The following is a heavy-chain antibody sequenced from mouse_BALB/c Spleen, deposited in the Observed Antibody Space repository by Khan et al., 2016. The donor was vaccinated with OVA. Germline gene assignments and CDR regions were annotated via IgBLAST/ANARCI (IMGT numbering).Heavy chain of an antibody. J-gene: IGHJ1*01. Sequence: QIQLVQSGPELKKPGETVKISCKASGYTFTNYGMTWVKQAPGKGLKWMGWINTYTGEPTYADDFKGRFAFSLETSATTASLQFNNLKYEDTAPYFCARVGNYWYFDVWGAGTTVTVSS. D-gene: IGHD2-1*01. CDR1: GYTFTNYG. CDR2: INTYTGEP. CDR3: ARVGNYWYFDV. V-gene: IGHV9-3-1*01.